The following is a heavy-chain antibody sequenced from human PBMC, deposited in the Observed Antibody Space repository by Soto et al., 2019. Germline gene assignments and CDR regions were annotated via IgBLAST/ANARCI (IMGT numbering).Heavy chain of an antibody. J-gene: IGHJ4*02. CDR1: GGSISSGVYY. CDR2: IYYSWST. V-gene: IGHV4-31*03. CDR3: ARGKDYYYGSGSPYFDY. Sequence: QVQLQESGPGLVKPSQTLSLTCTVSGGSISSGVYYWSWIRQHPGKGLEWIGYIYYSWSTYYNPSLKCRVIIAVDTSKNQFSLKLSSVTAADTAVYYCARGKDYYYGSGSPYFDYWGQGTLVTVSS. D-gene: IGHD3-10*01.